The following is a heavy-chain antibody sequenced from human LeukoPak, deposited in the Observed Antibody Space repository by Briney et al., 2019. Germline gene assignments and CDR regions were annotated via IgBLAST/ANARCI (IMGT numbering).Heavy chain of an antibody. D-gene: IGHD2-15*01. Sequence: SVKVSCKASGGTFSSYAISWVRQAPGQGLEWMGGIIPIFGTANYAQKLQGRVTMTTDTSTSTAYMELRSLRSDDTAVYYCARTIPPLHHGGYWGQGTLVTVSS. CDR1: GGTFSSYA. J-gene: IGHJ4*02. CDR2: IIPIFGTA. CDR3: ARTIPPLHHGGY. V-gene: IGHV1-69*05.